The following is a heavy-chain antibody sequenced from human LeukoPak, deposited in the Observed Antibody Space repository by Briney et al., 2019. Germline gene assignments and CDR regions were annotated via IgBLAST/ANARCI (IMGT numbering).Heavy chain of an antibody. CDR3: AKFKSGFDSAFDS. J-gene: IGHJ4*02. V-gene: IGHV1-69*13. CDR2: IIPIFGTA. D-gene: IGHD5-12*01. Sequence: ASVKVSCKASGGTFSSYAISWVRQAPGQGLEWMGGIIPIFGTANYAQTFQGRVTITADESTSTAYMELSSLRSEDTAVYYCAKFKSGFDSAFDSWGQGTLVTVSS. CDR1: GGTFSSYA.